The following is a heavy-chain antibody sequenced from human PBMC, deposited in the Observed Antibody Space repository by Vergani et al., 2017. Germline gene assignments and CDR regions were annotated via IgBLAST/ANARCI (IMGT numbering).Heavy chain of an antibody. CDR3: ARDQQLGEYYYYGMDV. CDR2: IKSKTDGGTT. CDR1: GFTFSNAW. Sequence: EVQLVESGGGLVKPGGSLRLSCAASGFTFSNAWMSWVRQAPGKGLEWVGRIKSKTDGGTTDYAAPVKGRFTISRDNAKNSLYLQMNSLRAEDTAVYYCARDQQLGEYYYYGMDVWGQGTTVTVSS. J-gene: IGHJ6*02. D-gene: IGHD6-6*01. V-gene: IGHV3-15*01.